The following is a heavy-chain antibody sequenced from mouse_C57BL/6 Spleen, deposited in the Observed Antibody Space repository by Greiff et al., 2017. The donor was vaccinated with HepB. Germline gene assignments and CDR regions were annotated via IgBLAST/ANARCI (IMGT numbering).Heavy chain of an antibody. CDR3: AIVAVPWYFAV. V-gene: IGHV1-74*01. J-gene: IGHJ1*03. Sequence: QVQLQQPGAELVKPGASVKVSCKASGYTFTSYWMHWVKQRPGQGLEWIGRIHPSDGDTNYNQKFKGKATLTVDKSSSTAYMQLSSLTSEDSAVYYCAIVAVPWYFAVWCTGTPVTVSS. CDR1: GYTFTSYW. CDR2: IHPSDGDT.